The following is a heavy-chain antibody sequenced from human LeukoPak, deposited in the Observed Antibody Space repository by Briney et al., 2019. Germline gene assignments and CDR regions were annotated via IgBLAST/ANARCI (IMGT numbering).Heavy chain of an antibody. J-gene: IGHJ5*02. D-gene: IGHD6-6*01. Sequence: GASVKVSCKASGYTFTGYYMHWVRQAPGQGLEWMGWISPNSGGTNYAQKFQGRVTMTRDTSISTAYMELSRLRSDDTAVYYCARDRIAARWFDPWGQGTLVTVSS. V-gene: IGHV1-2*02. CDR2: ISPNSGGT. CDR1: GYTFTGYY. CDR3: ARDRIAARWFDP.